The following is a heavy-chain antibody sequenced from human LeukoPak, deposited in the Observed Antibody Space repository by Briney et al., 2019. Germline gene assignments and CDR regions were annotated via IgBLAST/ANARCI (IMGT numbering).Heavy chain of an antibody. CDR1: GFTFDDYG. D-gene: IGHD5-12*01. CDR3: ARAPGGYDFYRAAEFDY. CDR2: INWNGGST. J-gene: IGHJ4*02. Sequence: GGSLRLSCAASGFTFDDYGMSWVRQAPGKGLGWVSGINWNGGSTGYADSVKGRFTISRDNAKNSLYLQMNSLRAEDTALYYCARAPGGYDFYRAAEFDYWGQETLVTVSS. V-gene: IGHV3-20*04.